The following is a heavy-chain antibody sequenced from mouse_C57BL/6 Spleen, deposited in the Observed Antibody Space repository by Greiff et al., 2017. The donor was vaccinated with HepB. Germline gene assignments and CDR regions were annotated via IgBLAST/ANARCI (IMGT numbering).Heavy chain of an antibody. J-gene: IGHJ2*01. V-gene: IGHV1-61*01. Sequence: QVQLQQPGAELVRPGSSVNLSCKASGYTFTSYWMDWVKQRPGQGLEWIGNIYPSDSETHYNQKFKDKATLTVDKSSSTAYMQLSSLTSEDSAVYYCARGNYFDYWGQGTTLTVSS. CDR3: ARGNYFDY. CDR1: GYTFTSYW. CDR2: IYPSDSET.